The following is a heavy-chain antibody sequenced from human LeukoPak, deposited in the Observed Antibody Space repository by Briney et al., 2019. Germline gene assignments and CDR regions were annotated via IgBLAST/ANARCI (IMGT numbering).Heavy chain of an antibody. Sequence: ASVKVSCKASGYTFTSYYMHWVRQAPGQGLEWMGIINPSGGSTSYAQKFQGRVTMTRDTSTSTVYMELSSLRSEDTAVHYCARGFSSGWGYYYYGMDVWGKGTTVTVSS. CDR1: GYTFTSYY. D-gene: IGHD6-19*01. CDR2: INPSGGST. V-gene: IGHV1-46*01. CDR3: ARGFSSGWGYYYYGMDV. J-gene: IGHJ6*04.